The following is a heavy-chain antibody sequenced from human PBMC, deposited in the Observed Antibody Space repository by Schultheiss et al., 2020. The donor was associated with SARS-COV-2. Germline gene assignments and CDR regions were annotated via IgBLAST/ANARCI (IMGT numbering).Heavy chain of an antibody. CDR3: ARAIDAYYDFWSGPEA. CDR1: GFTFSSYA. Sequence: GESLKISCAASGFTFSSYAMHWVRQAPGKGLEWVAVISYDGSNKYYADSVKGRFTISRDNSKNTLYLQMNSLRAEDTAVYYCARAIDAYYDFWSGPEAWGQGTLVTVSS. CDR2: ISYDGSNK. J-gene: IGHJ5*02. V-gene: IGHV3-30*04. D-gene: IGHD3-3*01.